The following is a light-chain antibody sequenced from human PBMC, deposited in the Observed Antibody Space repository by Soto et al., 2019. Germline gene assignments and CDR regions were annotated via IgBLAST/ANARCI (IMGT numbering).Light chain of an antibody. CDR1: SSDVGGYKF. V-gene: IGLV2-11*01. Sequence: QSALTQPRSVSGSPGQSVTISCTGTSSDVGGYKFVSWYQQHPGKAPKFMIYEVSKRPSGVPNRFSGSKSGNTAFLTISGLQAEDEADYYCSSYAGFYTSVFGTGTKLTVL. CDR3: SSYAGFYTSV. J-gene: IGLJ1*01. CDR2: EVS.